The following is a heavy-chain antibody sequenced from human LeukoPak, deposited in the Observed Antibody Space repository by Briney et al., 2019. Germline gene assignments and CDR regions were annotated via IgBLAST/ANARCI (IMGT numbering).Heavy chain of an antibody. CDR3: ARVYYSSSYDYWYFDL. Sequence: PSETLSLTCTVSGGSISRYYWSWIRQPPGKGLEWIGYKDYSGSTNYNRSLKSRVTISVDTSKNQCSLKLSSVTAADTAVYYCARVYYSSSYDYWYFDLWGRGTLVTVSS. D-gene: IGHD6-13*01. J-gene: IGHJ2*01. V-gene: IGHV4-59*01. CDR1: GGSISRYY. CDR2: KDYSGST.